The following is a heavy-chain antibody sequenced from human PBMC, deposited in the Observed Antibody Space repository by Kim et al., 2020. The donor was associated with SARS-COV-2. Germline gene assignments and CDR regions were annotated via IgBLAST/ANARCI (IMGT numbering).Heavy chain of an antibody. J-gene: IGHJ4*01. CDR3: AKDLLTMVRGVMGFDY. D-gene: IGHD3-10*01. V-gene: IGHV3-30*18. CDR1: GFTFSSYG. CDR2: ISYDGSNK. Sequence: GGSLRLSCAASGFTFSSYGMHWVRQAPGKGLEWVAVISYDGSNKYYADSVKGRFTISRDNSKNTLYLQMNSLRAEDTAVYYCAKDLLTMVRGVMGFDYWG.